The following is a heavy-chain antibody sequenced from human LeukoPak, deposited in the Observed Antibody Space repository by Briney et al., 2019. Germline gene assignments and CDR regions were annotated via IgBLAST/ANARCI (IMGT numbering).Heavy chain of an antibody. CDR1: GYTFTGYY. CDR2: INPDTGGT. V-gene: IGHV1-2*06. D-gene: IGHD6-13*01. J-gene: IGHJ6*03. CDR3: AREIAAAGTTAYYYMDV. Sequence: GASVKVSCKASGYTFTGYYIHWVRQAPGQGLEWMGRINPDTGGTDYAQKFQGRITMTRDTSITTAYMELSRLTSDDTAMYYCAREIAAAGTTAYYYMDVWGKGTTVTVSS.